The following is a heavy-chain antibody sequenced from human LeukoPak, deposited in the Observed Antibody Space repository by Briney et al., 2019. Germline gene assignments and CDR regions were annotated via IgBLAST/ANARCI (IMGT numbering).Heavy chain of an antibody. V-gene: IGHV3-15*01. D-gene: IGHD2-21*01. Sequence: GGSLRLSCAASGFTFSNAWMSCLPPAPGKGLEGGGRIKSKTDGGPTDYAAPVNGSFTTSRDASKNELDLQRNSLKTEDTAVYYCTTDPAYGGGDCYSDAGAEAFDIWGQGTMVTVSS. J-gene: IGHJ3*02. CDR1: GFTFSNAW. CDR3: TTDPAYGGGDCYSDAGAEAFDI. CDR2: IKSKTDGGPT.